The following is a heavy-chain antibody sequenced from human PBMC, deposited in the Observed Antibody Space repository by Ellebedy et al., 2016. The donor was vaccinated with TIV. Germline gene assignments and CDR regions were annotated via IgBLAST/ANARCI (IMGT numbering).Heavy chain of an antibody. CDR2: INPSAGSK. CDR1: GYTFTSYY. D-gene: IGHD3-22*01. CDR3: ARGDKYYYDSSGYYYTY. J-gene: IGHJ4*02. Sequence: ASVKVSCKASGYTFTSYYMYWVRRAPGQGLEWMGIINPSAGSKNSAQKFQGRVTMTRDTSTSTVYMELNSLSSEDTAVYYCARGDKYYYDSSGYYYTYWGQGTLVTVSS. V-gene: IGHV1-46*01.